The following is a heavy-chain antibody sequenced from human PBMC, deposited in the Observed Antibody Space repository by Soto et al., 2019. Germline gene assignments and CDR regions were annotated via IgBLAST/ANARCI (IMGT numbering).Heavy chain of an antibody. J-gene: IGHJ4*02. CDR2: INAGNGNT. D-gene: IGHD6-19*01. CDR3: ARAVAVPADFDY. CDR1: GYTFTGYA. V-gene: IGHV1-3*05. Sequence: QVQLVQSGAEEKKPGASVKVSCKASGYTFTGYAMHWVRQAPGQRLEWMGWINAGNGNTKYSQKFQGRVTITRDTSASAAYMKLSSLTSEDTAVYSCARAVAVPADFDYWAQGTLVTVSS.